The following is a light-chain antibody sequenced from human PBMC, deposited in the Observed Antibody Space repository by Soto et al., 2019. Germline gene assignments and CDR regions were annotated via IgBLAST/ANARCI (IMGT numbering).Light chain of an antibody. CDR2: TAF. CDR3: QQANSFPLT. V-gene: IGKV1-12*01. Sequence: DIQMTQSPSSVSASVGDRVTITCRASQGISSLFAWYQQKPGKAPNLLIHTAFSLQSGVPSRFSGSGSGTDFTLTISSLQPEDFATYYCQQANSFPLTFGGGTKVEIK. CDR1: QGISSL. J-gene: IGKJ4*01.